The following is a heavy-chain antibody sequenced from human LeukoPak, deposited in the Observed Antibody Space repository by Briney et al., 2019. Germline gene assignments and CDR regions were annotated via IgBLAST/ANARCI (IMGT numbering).Heavy chain of an antibody. J-gene: IGHJ4*02. CDR1: GGTFSSYA. D-gene: IGHD3-16*01. Sequence: ASVKVSCKASGGTFSSYAISWVRQAPGQGLEWMGGIIPIFGTANYAQKFQGRVTITADESTNTAYMELSSLRSEDTAVYYCARDGRVYYFDYWGQGTLVTVSS. CDR3: ARDGRVYYFDY. CDR2: IIPIFGTA. V-gene: IGHV1-69*01.